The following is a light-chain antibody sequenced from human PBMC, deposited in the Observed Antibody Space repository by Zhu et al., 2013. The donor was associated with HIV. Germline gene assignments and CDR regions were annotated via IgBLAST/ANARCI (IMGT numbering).Light chain of an antibody. V-gene: IGKV3D-15*01. CDR2: ATS. Sequence: DIVLTQSPGTLSLSPGERATLSCRASQGVGNYLAWYQQRPGQAPKLLIYATSIRAAGIPDRFSGRGSGADFTLTVSSLQSDDVAIYYCQHYNSWPPWTFGQGTKVEVK. J-gene: IGKJ1*01. CDR3: QHYNSWPPWT. CDR1: QGVGNY.